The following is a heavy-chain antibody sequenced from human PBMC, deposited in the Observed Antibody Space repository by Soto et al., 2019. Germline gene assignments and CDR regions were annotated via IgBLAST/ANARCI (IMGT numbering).Heavy chain of an antibody. CDR1: GFTFFSFG. V-gene: IGHV3-30*18. D-gene: IGHD6-13*01. CDR3: AKDREPYSRSWPYY. CDR2: ISHDGTKK. Sequence: GGSLRLSCAASGFTFFSFGMHWVRQAPGKGLEWVTLISHDGTKKYYADSVKGRFTISRDNSKNTLYPQMNSLRVEDTAVYYCAKDREPYSRSWPYYWGQGTLVTVSS. J-gene: IGHJ4*02.